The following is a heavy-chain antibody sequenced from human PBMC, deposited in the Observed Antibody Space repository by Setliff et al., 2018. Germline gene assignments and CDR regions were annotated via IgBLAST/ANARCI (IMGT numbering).Heavy chain of an antibody. D-gene: IGHD3-22*01. J-gene: IGHJ2*01. V-gene: IGHV4-39*07. Sequence: SETLSLTCTVSGGSISTTSYYWGWIRQPPGKGLEWIGSIYYTGSTYYIPSLRSQLTMSLDTSRSQFSLNLTSVTAADTAIYFCARAVDSTGYFPFWYFDLWGRGTLVTVSS. CDR2: IYYTGST. CDR1: GGSISTTSYY. CDR3: ARAVDSTGYFPFWYFDL.